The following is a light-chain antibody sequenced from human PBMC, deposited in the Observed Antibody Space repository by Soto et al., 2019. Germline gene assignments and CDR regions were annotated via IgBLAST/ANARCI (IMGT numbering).Light chain of an antibody. CDR1: SSDVGGYNR. J-gene: IGLJ1*01. Sequence: QSVLTQPASVTGSPGQSITISCTGTSSDVGGYNRVSWYQQYPGTAPKLMIYEVTRRPSGVPDRFSGSKSGNTASLNVSGLQAEDEADYYCCSYADNNDYVFGTGTKLTVL. CDR3: CSYADNNDYV. CDR2: EVT. V-gene: IGLV2-8*01.